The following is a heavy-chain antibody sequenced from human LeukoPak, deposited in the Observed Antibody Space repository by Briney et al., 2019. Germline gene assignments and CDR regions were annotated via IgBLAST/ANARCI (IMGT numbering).Heavy chain of an antibody. Sequence: GGSLRLSCAASGFTFSSYAMHWVRQAPGKGLEWVAVISYDGSNKYYADSVKGRFTISRDNSKNTLYLQMNSLRAEDTAVYYCARVLSGYPRRHYYYGMDVWGKGTTVTVSS. CDR1: GFTFSSYA. CDR2: ISYDGSNK. J-gene: IGHJ6*04. CDR3: ARVLSGYPRRHYYYGMDV. D-gene: IGHD3-9*01. V-gene: IGHV3-30*04.